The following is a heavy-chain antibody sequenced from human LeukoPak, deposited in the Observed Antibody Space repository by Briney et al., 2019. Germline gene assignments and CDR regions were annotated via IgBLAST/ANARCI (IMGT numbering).Heavy chain of an antibody. CDR2: ISWNRGSI. J-gene: IGHJ4*02. CDR1: GFTFDDYA. V-gene: IGHV3-9*01. CDR3: AKSSYLVITTGFDY. Sequence: GGSLRLSCAASGFTFDDYAVHWVRQAPGKGLEWVSGISWNRGSIGYADSVKGRFTISRDNAKNSLYLQMNSLRAEDTALYYCAKSSYLVITTGFDYWGQGTLVTVSS. D-gene: IGHD3-22*01.